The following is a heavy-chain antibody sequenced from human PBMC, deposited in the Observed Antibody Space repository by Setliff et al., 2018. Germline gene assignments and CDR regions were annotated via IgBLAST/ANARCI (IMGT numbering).Heavy chain of an antibody. CDR3: ARTVYYDSSGYGV. D-gene: IGHD3-22*01. Sequence: ASVKVSCKASGYTFSTYGITWVRQAPGQGLEWMGWISAYNGNTNYAQKLQGRVTMTTVTSTSTAYMELRSLRSDDTAVYYCARTVYYDSSGYGVWGQGTQVTVSS. CDR1: GYTFSTYG. J-gene: IGHJ4*02. CDR2: ISAYNGNT. V-gene: IGHV1-18*01.